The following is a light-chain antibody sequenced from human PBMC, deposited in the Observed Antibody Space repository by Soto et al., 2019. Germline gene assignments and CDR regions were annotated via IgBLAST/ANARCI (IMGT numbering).Light chain of an antibody. V-gene: IGLV2-23*03. Sequence: QSALTQPASVSGSPGQSITISCTGTSSDVGSYNLVSWYQQHPGKAPKLMIYEGSKRPSGVSNRFSGSKSGNTASLTISGLQAEDEADYYCCSYAGSSTLADVVFGGGTKVTVL. J-gene: IGLJ2*01. CDR1: SSDVGSYNL. CDR2: EGS. CDR3: CSYAGSSTLADVV.